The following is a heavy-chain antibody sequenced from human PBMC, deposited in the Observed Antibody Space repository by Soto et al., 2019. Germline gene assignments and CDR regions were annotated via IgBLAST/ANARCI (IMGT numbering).Heavy chain of an antibody. V-gene: IGHV1-3*05. CDR3: ARVGGWYVPDY. CDR1: GYTFTSYA. J-gene: IGHJ4*02. Sequence: QVQLVQSGAEEKKPGASVKVSCKAPGYTFTSYAMHWVRQAPGQRLEWVGWINAGNGNTKYSQKFQGRVTITRDTSASTAYMELSSLRSEDTAVYYCARVGGWYVPDYWGQGTLVTVSS. CDR2: INAGNGNT. D-gene: IGHD6-19*01.